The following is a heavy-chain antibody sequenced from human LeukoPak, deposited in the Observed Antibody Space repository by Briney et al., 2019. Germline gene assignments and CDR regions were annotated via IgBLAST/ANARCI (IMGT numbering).Heavy chain of an antibody. CDR1: GYTFTSYY. CDR3: ARDLFDDMDV. D-gene: IGHD3-10*02. Sequence: ASVKVSCKASGYTFTSYYVHWVRQAPGQGLEWMGIINPSGGSTSYAQKFQGRVTMTGDTSTSTVYMELSSLRSEDTAVYYCARDLFDDMDVWGKGTTVTVSS. J-gene: IGHJ6*03. V-gene: IGHV1-46*01. CDR2: INPSGGST.